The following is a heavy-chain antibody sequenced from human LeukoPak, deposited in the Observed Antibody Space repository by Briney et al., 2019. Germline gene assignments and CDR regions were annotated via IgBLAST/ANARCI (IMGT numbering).Heavy chain of an antibody. CDR1: GFTFSSYW. CDR3: ARVQGRRWLQFPQTIDY. V-gene: IGHV4-59*01. CDR2: IYYSGST. J-gene: IGHJ4*02. D-gene: IGHD5-24*01. Sequence: GSLRLSCAASGFTFSSYWMSWIRQPPGKGLEWIGNIYYSGSTNYNPSLKSRVTISVDTSKNQFSLKLSSVTAADTAVYYCARVQGRRWLQFPQTIDYWGQGTLVTVSS.